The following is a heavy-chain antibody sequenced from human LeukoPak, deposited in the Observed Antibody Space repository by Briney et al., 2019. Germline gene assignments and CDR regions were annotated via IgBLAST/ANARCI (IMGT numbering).Heavy chain of an antibody. Sequence: GGSLRLSCAASGFTFSDYDMSWVRQAPGKGLVWVSRINSDGSSTNYADSVKGRFTISRDNAKNTLYLQMNSLRAEDTAVYYCARVTVINNWFDPWGQGTLVTVSS. V-gene: IGHV3-74*01. J-gene: IGHJ5*02. CDR2: INSDGSST. CDR1: GFTFSDYD. CDR3: ARVTVINNWFDP. D-gene: IGHD2-21*01.